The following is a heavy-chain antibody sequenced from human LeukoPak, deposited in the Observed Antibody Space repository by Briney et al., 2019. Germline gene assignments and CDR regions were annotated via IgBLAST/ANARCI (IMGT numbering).Heavy chain of an antibody. V-gene: IGHV6-1*01. CDR3: ARTRDLGPDY. D-gene: IGHD1-26*01. J-gene: IGHJ4*02. Sequence: SQTLSLTCVISGDSVSSNSAAWNWIRQSPSRGLEWLGRTYYRSKWYYHYAVSMKSRITVNPDASKNQFSLQLNSVTPEDTAVYYCARTRDLGPDYWGQGTLVTVSS. CDR1: GDSVSSNSAA. CDR2: TYYRSKWYY.